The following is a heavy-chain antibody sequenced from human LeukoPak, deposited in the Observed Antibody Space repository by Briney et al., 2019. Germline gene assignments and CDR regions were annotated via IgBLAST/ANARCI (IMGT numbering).Heavy chain of an antibody. CDR2: MNPNSGNT. J-gene: IGHJ4*02. Sequence: GASVKVSCKASGYTFTSYDINWVRQAPGQGLEWMGWMNPNSGNTGYAQKLQGRVTMTTDTSTSTAYMELRSLRSDDTAVYYCARRGYSYGDYWGQGTLVTVSS. CDR3: ARRGYSYGDY. D-gene: IGHD5-18*01. V-gene: IGHV1-8*01. CDR1: GYTFTSYD.